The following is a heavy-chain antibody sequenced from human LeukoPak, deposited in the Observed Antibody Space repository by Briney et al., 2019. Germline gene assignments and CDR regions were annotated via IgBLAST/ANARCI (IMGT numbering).Heavy chain of an antibody. J-gene: IGHJ4*02. Sequence: SETLSLTCTVSGGSISSYYWSWIRQPPGKGLEWIGYIYYSGSTNYNPSLKSRVTISVGTSKNQFSLKLSSVTAADTAVYYCARGGRIRFDYWGQGTLVTVSS. V-gene: IGHV4-59*01. CDR3: ARGGRIRFDY. CDR1: GGSISSYY. CDR2: IYYSGST.